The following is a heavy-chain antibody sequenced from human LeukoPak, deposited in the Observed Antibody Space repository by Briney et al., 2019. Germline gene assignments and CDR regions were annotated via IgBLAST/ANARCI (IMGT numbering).Heavy chain of an antibody. V-gene: IGHV3-53*04. CDR2: IYSGGST. CDR1: GFTVSSNY. Sequence: GGSLRLSCAASGFTVSSNYMSWVRQAPGKGLEWVSVIYSGGSTYYADSVKSRFTISRHNSKNTLYLQMNSLRAEDTAVYYCARGLAAAGGSFYDYWGQGTLVTVSS. J-gene: IGHJ4*02. CDR3: ARGLAAAGGSFYDY. D-gene: IGHD6-13*01.